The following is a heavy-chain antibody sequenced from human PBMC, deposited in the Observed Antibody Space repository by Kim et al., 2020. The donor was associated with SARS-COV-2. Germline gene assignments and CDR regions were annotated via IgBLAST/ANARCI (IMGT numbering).Heavy chain of an antibody. CDR1: GFTSLRFSSYG. CDR2: IYYDGSKE. J-gene: IGHJ5*02. Sequence: GGSLRLSCAASGFTSLRFSSYGMHWVRQAPGKGLEWVAAIYYDGSKEFYVDSVKGRFTISRDNSKDTLYLQMNSLRAEDTAIYYCARDSPQGFDLWGQGTLVTVSA. CDR3: ARDSPQGFDL. V-gene: IGHV3-33*08.